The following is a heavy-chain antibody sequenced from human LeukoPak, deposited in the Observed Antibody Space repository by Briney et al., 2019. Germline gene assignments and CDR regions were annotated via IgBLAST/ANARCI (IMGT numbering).Heavy chain of an antibody. CDR1: GFTFSSYW. CDR2: INSDGSST. J-gene: IGHJ4*02. D-gene: IGHD2-2*01. CDR3: ARRGYARGGDFDY. Sequence: GGSLRLSCAASGFTFSSYWMHWVRQAPGKGLVWVSRINSDGSSTSYADSVKGRFTISRDNAKNTLYLQMNSLRAEDTAVYYCARRGYARGGDFDYWGQGTLVTVSS. V-gene: IGHV3-74*01.